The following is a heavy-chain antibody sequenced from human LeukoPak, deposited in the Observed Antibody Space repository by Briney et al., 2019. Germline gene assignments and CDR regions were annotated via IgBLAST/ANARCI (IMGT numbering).Heavy chain of an antibody. V-gene: IGHV4-59*01. D-gene: IGHD3-10*01. J-gene: IGHJ4*02. Sequence: SETLSLTCTVSGGSISSYYWSWIRQPPGKGLEWIGYIYYSGSTNYNPSLKSRVTISVDTSKNQSSLKLSSVTAADTAVYYCAGVYGSGSQDDYWGQGTLVTVSS. CDR1: GGSISSYY. CDR2: IYYSGST. CDR3: AGVYGSGSQDDY.